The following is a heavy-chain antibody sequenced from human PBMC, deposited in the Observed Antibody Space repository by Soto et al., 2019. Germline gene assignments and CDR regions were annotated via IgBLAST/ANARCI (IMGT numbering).Heavy chain of an antibody. D-gene: IGHD6-13*01. CDR1: GYNFATYG. CDR3: AKDVGFQQLLFVFET. V-gene: IGHV1-69*13. J-gene: IGHJ5*02. CDR2: IIPIFASS. Sequence: QVQLVQSGAEVKKPGASVKVSCKASGYNFATYGVSWVRQAPGQGLEWMGGIIPIFASSNYAQKFQGRLTITADESTSTAYMDLSSLRSEDTAVYFCAKDVGFQQLLFVFETWGQGTLVTVSS.